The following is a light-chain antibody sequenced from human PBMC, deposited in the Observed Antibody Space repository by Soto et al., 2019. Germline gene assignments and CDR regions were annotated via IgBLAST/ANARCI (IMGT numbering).Light chain of an antibody. CDR2: SDD. Sequence: VVTQPPSASGTPGQRVTISCSGSRSNIGSSTVNWYQQFPGTAPKLLIYSDDQRPSGVPDRFSGSKSGTSASLAISGLQSEDEADYYCAAWDDSLNGLLFGGGTKLTVL. CDR1: RSNIGSST. V-gene: IGLV1-44*01. J-gene: IGLJ2*01. CDR3: AAWDDSLNGLL.